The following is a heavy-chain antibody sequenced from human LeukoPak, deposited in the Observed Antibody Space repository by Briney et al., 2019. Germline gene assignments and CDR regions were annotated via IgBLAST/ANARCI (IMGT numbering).Heavy chain of an antibody. V-gene: IGHV4-39*01. CDR1: GGSISSSSYY. CDR3: AALPASIVVVPDVSLDY. D-gene: IGHD2-2*01. CDR2: IYYSGST. J-gene: IGHJ4*02. Sequence: SETLSLTCTVSGGSISSSSYYWGWIRQPPGKRLEWIGSIYYSGSTYYNPSLKSRVTISVDTSKNQFSLKLSSVTAADTAVYYCAALPASIVVVPDVSLDYWGQGTLVTVSS.